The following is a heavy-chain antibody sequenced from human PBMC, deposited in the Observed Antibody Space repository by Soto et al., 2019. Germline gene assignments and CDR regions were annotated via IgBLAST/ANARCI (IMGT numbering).Heavy chain of an antibody. CDR3: ARTRQPETPINWFDP. Sequence: QVQLVQSGAEVKKPGSSVKVSCKASGGTFSSSTISWVRQAPGQGLEWMGYIIPIFGTVNHAQKFQGRVEITADEAKSTVYIELSSLRSEDPAVYYWARTRQPETPINWFDPWGQGTLVTVSS. D-gene: IGHD6-13*01. V-gene: IGHV1-69*01. CDR1: GGTFSSST. J-gene: IGHJ5*02. CDR2: IIPIFGTV.